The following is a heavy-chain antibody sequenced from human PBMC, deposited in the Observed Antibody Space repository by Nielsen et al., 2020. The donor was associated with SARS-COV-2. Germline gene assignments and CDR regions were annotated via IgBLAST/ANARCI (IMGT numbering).Heavy chain of an antibody. CDR3: TTRTFYLDY. V-gene: IGHV3-23*01. CDR1: GFTFSSYA. D-gene: IGHD1-1*01. Sequence: GGSLRLFCAASGFTFSSYAMSWVRQAPGKGLEWVSSIGTSGGNSYYSDSVKGRFTISRDISKNTLFLQMNSLRAEDTALYYCTTRTFYLDYWGQGTLVTVSS. CDR2: IGTSGGNS. J-gene: IGHJ4*02.